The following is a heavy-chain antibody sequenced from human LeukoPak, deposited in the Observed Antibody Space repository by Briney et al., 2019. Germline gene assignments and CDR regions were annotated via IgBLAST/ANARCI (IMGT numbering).Heavy chain of an antibody. CDR1: GFTFSAFS. CDR3: ATGYTSGTRIDY. J-gene: IGHJ4*02. V-gene: IGHV3-21*01. Sequence: GGSLRLSRAASGFTFSAFSMNWVRQAPGKGLEWVSAISSSSSDIYYTDSVKGRFTISRDNANNFLYLQVSSLRAEDTAVYYCATGYTSGTRIDYWGQGTLVSVSS. CDR2: ISSSSSDI. D-gene: IGHD6-19*01.